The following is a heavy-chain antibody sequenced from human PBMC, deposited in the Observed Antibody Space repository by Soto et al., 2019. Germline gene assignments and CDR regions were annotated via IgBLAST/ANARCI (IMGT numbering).Heavy chain of an antibody. CDR2: TRNKANSYTT. J-gene: IGHJ4*02. CDR1: GFTFSDHY. Sequence: GGSLRLSCAASGFTFSDHYMDWVRQASGKGLEWVGRTRNKANSYTTEYAASVKGRFTISRDDSKNSLYLQMNSLKTEDTAVYYCARASRFGDSSGYYPYYFDYWGQGTLVTVSS. V-gene: IGHV3-72*01. D-gene: IGHD3-22*01. CDR3: ARASRFGDSSGYYPYYFDY.